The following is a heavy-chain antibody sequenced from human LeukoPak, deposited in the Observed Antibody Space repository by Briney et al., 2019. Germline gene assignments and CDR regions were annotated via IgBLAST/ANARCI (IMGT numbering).Heavy chain of an antibody. D-gene: IGHD2-21*01. CDR3: ARYSQSGDAFNS. CDR2: ISGSSSTI. Sequence: PGGSLRLSCAASGFTFSIYSMNWVRQAPGKGLEWLSYISGSSSTIYYADPVKGRFTISRDNAKNSLYLQINSLRDEDSAVYYCARYSQSGDAFNSWGQGTMVTVSS. J-gene: IGHJ3*02. CDR1: GFTFSIYS. V-gene: IGHV3-48*02.